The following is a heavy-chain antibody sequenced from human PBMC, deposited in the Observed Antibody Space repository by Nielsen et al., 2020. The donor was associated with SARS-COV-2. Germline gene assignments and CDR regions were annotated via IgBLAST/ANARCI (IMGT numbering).Heavy chain of an antibody. J-gene: IGHJ5*02. CDR1: GGSISTGSYY. D-gene: IGHD5-18*01. CDR3: ARQMWPDTFDP. Sequence: SETLSLTCIVSGGSISTGSYYWGWIRQPPGKGLEWIGSIYYSGSTYYNPSLKSRVTISVDTSKNQFSLKLSSVTAADTAVYYCARQMWPDTFDPWGQGTLVTVSS. CDR2: IYYSGST. V-gene: IGHV4-39*01.